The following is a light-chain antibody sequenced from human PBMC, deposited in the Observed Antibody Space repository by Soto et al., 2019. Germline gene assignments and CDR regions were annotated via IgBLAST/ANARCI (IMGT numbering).Light chain of an antibody. Sequence: EIMLTQPQDTLSLSPVERATLSCRASQSVSSSYLGWYQQKPGQAPRLLIYGASSRATGIPDRFSGSGSGTDFTLTISRLEPEDFAVYYCQQYGSSPWTFGQGTKVDIK. V-gene: IGKV3-20*01. CDR3: QQYGSSPWT. CDR2: GAS. J-gene: IGKJ1*01. CDR1: QSVSSSY.